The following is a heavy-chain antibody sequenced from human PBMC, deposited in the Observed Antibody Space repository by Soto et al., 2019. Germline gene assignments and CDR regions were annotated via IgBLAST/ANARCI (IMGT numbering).Heavy chain of an antibody. Sequence: GESLKISCTASGYNFPGYWIGWVRQMPGKGLEWMGRIAPADSYTNYSPSFHGHVTMSVDRSTSTAYLQWGSLKASDTAMYYCVRVPIGHSDDSGYSDSWGQGTQVTVSS. CDR2: IAPADSYT. CDR1: GYNFPGYW. V-gene: IGHV5-10-1*01. J-gene: IGHJ5*01. CDR3: VRVPIGHSDDSGYSDS. D-gene: IGHD3-22*01.